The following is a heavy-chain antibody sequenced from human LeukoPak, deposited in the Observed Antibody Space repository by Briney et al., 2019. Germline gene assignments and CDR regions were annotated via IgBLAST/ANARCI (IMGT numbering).Heavy chain of an antibody. J-gene: IGHJ5*02. D-gene: IGHD1-26*01. V-gene: IGHV3-74*01. CDR2: INGDGSIT. CDR1: GSTFSSYA. CDR3: AREDSGSIGWFDP. Sequence: GGSLRLSCSASGSTFSSYAMHWVRQAPGKGLVWVSRINGDGSITTYADSVKGRFTISRDNAKNTLYLQMNSLRAEDTAVYYCAREDSGSIGWFDPWGQGTLVTVSS.